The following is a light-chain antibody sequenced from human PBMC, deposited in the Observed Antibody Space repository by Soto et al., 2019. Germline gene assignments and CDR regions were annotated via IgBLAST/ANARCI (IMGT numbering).Light chain of an antibody. CDR1: SSDVGGYNY. J-gene: IGLJ1*01. CDR3: NSYTSKSTGV. V-gene: IGLV2-14*01. CDR2: DVS. Sequence: QSVLTQPASVSGSPGQSITISCTGTSSDVGGYNYVSWYQQHPGTAPKLIIYDVSNRPSGVSNRFSGSKSGNSASLTISGLQAEDEADYYCNSYTSKSTGVFGTGTKVTVL.